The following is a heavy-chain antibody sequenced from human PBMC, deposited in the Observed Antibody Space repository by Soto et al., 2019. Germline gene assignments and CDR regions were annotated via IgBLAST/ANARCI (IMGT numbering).Heavy chain of an antibody. CDR1: GGSIGSFTYY. CDR2: VYYNENT. Sequence: PSETLSLTCFVSGGSIGSFTYYWGWIRQPPGKGLEWIGTVYYNENTYYNPSLKSRVTITVDTAKNQFSLNLRSVTAADTAMYFCARRQRYYGSPGWFDPWGPGTLVTVSS. J-gene: IGHJ5*02. V-gene: IGHV4-39*01. CDR3: ARRQRYYGSPGWFDP. D-gene: IGHD3-10*01.